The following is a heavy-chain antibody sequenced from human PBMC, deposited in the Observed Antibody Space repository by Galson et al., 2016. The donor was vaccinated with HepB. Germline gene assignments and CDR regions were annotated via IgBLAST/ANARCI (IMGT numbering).Heavy chain of an antibody. V-gene: IGHV3-9*02. J-gene: IGHJ2*01. D-gene: IGHD3-3*01. CDR1: EFSSDDYA. Sequence: SLRLSCAAAEFSSDDYAIHWVRQAPGQGLEWVSGISWNSGTIIYADSVKGRFAISRDNANNAVSLEMDRLREGDTAFYYCTRSNRLRVLEGFADYWYFDLWGRGTLVTVSS. CDR2: ISWNSGTI. CDR3: TRSNRLRVLEGFADYWYFDL.